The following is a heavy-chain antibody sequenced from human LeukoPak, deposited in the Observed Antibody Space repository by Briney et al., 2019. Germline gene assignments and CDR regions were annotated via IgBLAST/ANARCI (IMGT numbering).Heavy chain of an antibody. D-gene: IGHD3-10*01. CDR1: GFTFSSYA. V-gene: IGHV3-7*01. CDR2: INQDGSDK. J-gene: IGHJ6*02. CDR3: AWYGVTHGLDV. Sequence: QPGGSLRLSCAASGFTFSSYAMSWVRQAPGKGLEWVANINQDGSDKYYVDSVMGRFTISKDNAKNSVYLQMNSLRPEDTAIYYCAWYGVTHGLDVWGQGTTVTVSS.